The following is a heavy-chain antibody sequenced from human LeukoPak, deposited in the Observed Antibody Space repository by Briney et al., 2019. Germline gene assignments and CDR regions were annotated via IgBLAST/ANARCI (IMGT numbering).Heavy chain of an antibody. D-gene: IGHD3-10*01. CDR3: ARDYYGSGSYYGGYYFDY. CDR1: GFTFSSYS. CDR2: ISSSSSTI. J-gene: IGHJ4*02. Sequence: GGSLRLSCAASGFTFSSYSMNWVRQAPGKGLEWVSYISSSSSTIYYADSVKGRFTISRDNAKNSLYLQMNSLRAEDTAVYYCARDYYGSGSYYGGYYFDYWGQGTLVTVSS. V-gene: IGHV3-48*04.